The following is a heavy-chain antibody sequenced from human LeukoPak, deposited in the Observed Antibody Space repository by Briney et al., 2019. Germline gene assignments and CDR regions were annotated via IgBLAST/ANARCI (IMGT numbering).Heavy chain of an antibody. CDR2: ITPIFGTA. V-gene: IGHV1-69*13. CDR1: GGTFSSYA. J-gene: IGHJ4*02. Sequence: SVKVSCKASGGTFSSYAISWVRQAPGQGLEWMGGITPIFGTANYAQKFQGRVTITADESTSTAYMELSSLRSEDTAVYYCASGRSGWYYFDYWGQGTLVTVSS. D-gene: IGHD6-19*01. CDR3: ASGRSGWYYFDY.